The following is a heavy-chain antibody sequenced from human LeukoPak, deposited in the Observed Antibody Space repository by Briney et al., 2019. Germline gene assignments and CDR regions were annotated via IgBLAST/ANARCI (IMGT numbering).Heavy chain of an antibody. CDR3: AKGYAMDV. CDR2: IGDSGT. Sequence: PGESLRLSCAASGFTFSSYAMNWVRQAPGKGLEWVSAIGDSGTYYADSVKGRFTVSRDNSKNTLYLQMNSLRAEDTAVYYCAKGYAMDVWGKGTTGTVSS. J-gene: IGHJ6*04. CDR1: GFTFSSYA. V-gene: IGHV3-23*01.